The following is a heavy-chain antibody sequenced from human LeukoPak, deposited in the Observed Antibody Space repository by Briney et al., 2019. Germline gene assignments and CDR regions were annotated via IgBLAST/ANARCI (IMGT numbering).Heavy chain of an antibody. CDR3: ARGQTTQGYCGGGSCYHIDY. CDR1: GGSISSYY. D-gene: IGHD2-15*01. CDR2: IYYSGST. Sequence: SETLSLTCTVSGGSISSYYWSWIRQPPGKGLEWIGYIYYSGSTNYNPSLKSRVTISVDTSKNQFSLKLSSVTAAGTAVYYCARGQTTQGYCGGGSCYHIDYWGQGTLVTVSS. V-gene: IGHV4-59*01. J-gene: IGHJ4*02.